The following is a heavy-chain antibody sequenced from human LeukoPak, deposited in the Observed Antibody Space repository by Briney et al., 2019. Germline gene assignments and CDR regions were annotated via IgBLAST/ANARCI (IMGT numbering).Heavy chain of an antibody. V-gene: IGHV4-39*07. D-gene: IGHD3-22*01. CDR1: GGSISSSSYY. CDR2: IYYSGST. J-gene: IGHJ3*02. CDR3: ARRSRRRIVITWAEDAFDI. Sequence: SETLSLTCTVSGGSISSSSYYWGWIRQPPGKGLEWIGSIYYSGSTYYNPSLKSRVTISVDTSKNQFSLKLSSVTAADTAVYYCARRSRRRIVITWAEDAFDIWGQGTMVTVSS.